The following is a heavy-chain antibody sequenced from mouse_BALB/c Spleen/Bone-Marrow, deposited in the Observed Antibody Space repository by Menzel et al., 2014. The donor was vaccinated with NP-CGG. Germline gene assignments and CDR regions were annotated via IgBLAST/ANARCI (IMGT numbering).Heavy chain of an antibody. D-gene: IGHD3-3*01. Sequence: EVKLMESGGGLVQPGGSRKLSCAASGITFRNFGMHWVRQAPEKGLEWVAYISSGSSTIYYADTLKGRFTISRDNPKNTLFLQMTSLRSEDTAMYYCARIGRARGYAMDYWGQGTSATVSS. CDR2: ISSGSSTI. J-gene: IGHJ4*01. V-gene: IGHV5-17*02. CDR3: ARIGRARGYAMDY. CDR1: GITFRNFG.